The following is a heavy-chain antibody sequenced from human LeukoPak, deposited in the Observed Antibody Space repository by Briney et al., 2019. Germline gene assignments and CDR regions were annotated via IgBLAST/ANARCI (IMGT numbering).Heavy chain of an antibody. CDR2: ISNNGGYT. D-gene: IGHD2-15*01. Sequence: GGSLRLSCAASGFTFSSYWMHWVRQAPGKGLEWVSAISNNGGYTYYADSVQGRFTISRDNSKSTLCLQMNSLRAEDTAVYYCAKQLGYCSDGSCYFPYWGQGTLVTVSS. CDR1: GFTFSSYW. J-gene: IGHJ4*02. CDR3: AKQLGYCSDGSCYFPY. V-gene: IGHV3-23*01.